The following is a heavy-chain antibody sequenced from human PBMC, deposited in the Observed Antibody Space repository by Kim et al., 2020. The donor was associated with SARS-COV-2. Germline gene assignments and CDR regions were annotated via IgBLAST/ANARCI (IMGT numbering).Heavy chain of an antibody. CDR2: ISAYNGNT. CDR1: GYSFSSYG. J-gene: IGHJ2*01. CDR3: ARDGQAAARGDWYFDV. V-gene: IGHV1-18*01. Sequence: ASVKVSYKASGYSFSSYGLTWVRQAPGQGLEWMGWISAYNGNTNYAQKLQGRVTMTTDTSTSTAYMELRSLRSDDTAVYYCARDGQAAARGDWYFDVWGRGTLVTVSS. D-gene: IGHD6-13*01.